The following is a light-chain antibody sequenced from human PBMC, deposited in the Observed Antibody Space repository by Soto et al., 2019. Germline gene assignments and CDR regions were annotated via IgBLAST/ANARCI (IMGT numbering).Light chain of an antibody. Sequence: QSALTQPASVSGSPGQSITISCTGTASDVGGYNYVSWYQQHPGKAPKLILHAVSNRPSGISSRFSGSKSGNTASLTISGLQSEDEADYFCCSYTSRTTYVFGTGTRSPS. V-gene: IGLV2-14*01. CDR1: ASDVGGYNY. J-gene: IGLJ1*01. CDR2: AVS. CDR3: CSYTSRTTYV.